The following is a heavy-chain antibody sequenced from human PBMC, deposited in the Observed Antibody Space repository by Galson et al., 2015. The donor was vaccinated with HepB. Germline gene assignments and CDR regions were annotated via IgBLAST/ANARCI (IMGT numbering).Heavy chain of an antibody. J-gene: IGHJ4*02. D-gene: IGHD4-17*01. CDR1: GFTPSNYG. V-gene: IGHV3-33*06. Sequence: SLRLSCAASGFTPSNYGMHWVRQAPGKGLEWVAVKRYDGNNEVYGDSVKGRFTISRDISKNTLYLQMNSLRAEDTAVYYCAKDLNYHGVSGPFDYWGRGTLVTVSS. CDR3: AKDLNYHGVSGPFDY. CDR2: KRYDGNNE.